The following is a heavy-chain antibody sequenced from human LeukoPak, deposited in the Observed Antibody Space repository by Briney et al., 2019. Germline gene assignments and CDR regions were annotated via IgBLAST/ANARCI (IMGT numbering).Heavy chain of an antibody. CDR2: ISGYNGNT. J-gene: IGHJ4*02. Sequence: ASVKVSCKSSGYSFSSYGISWVRQAPGQGLEWMGWISGYNGNTKYAQKLQGRVTMTTDTSTSTAYMELSSLRSEDTAVCYCARVQDWGQDYWGQGTLVTVSS. CDR3: ARVQDWGQDY. D-gene: IGHD3-16*01. CDR1: GYSFSSYG. V-gene: IGHV1-18*01.